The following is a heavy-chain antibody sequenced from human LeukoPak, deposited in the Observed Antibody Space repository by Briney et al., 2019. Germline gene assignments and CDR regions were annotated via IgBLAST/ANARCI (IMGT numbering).Heavy chain of an antibody. CDR3: AKNGYCSSTSCYAGTVFDY. Sequence: SGGSLRLSCAASGFTFSSYAMSWVRQAPGKGLEWVSAISGSGGSTYYADSVKGRFTISRDNSKNTLYLQMNSLRAEDTAVYYCAKNGYCSSTSCYAGTVFDYWGQGTLVTVPS. CDR2: ISGSGGST. J-gene: IGHJ4*02. D-gene: IGHD2-2*01. CDR1: GFTFSSYA. V-gene: IGHV3-23*01.